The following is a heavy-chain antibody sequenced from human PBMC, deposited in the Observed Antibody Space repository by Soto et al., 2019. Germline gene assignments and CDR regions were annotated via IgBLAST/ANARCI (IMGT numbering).Heavy chain of an antibody. V-gene: IGHV1-69*12. CDR3: ARGIAAAGTPRNNGLVRHWFDP. CDR2: IIPIFGTA. J-gene: IGHJ5*02. D-gene: IGHD6-13*01. CDR1: GGTFSSYA. Sequence: QVQLVQSGAEVKKPGSSVKVSCKASGGTFSSYAISWVRQAPGQGLEWMGGIIPIFGTANYAQKFQGRVTSTGDESTGSAYMEVSSLKSEDTAVYYCARGIAAAGTPRNNGLVRHWFDPWGQGTLVTVSS.